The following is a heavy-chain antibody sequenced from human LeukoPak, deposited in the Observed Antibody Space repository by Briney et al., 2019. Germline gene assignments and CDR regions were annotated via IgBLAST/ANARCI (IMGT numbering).Heavy chain of an antibody. J-gene: IGHJ4*02. Sequence: SQTLSLTCAVSGYSIIIGYHWGWIRQSPGKGLEWMGSIFHSGNTYYNPSLKSRVTISVDRSMNQFSLKLTSLPAADTAVYYCARTLYCIGPTATCYSPELFDSWGQGTLVTVSS. V-gene: IGHV4-38-2*01. CDR3: ARTLYCIGPTATCYSPELFDS. CDR2: IFHSGNT. D-gene: IGHD2-15*01. CDR1: GYSIIIGYH.